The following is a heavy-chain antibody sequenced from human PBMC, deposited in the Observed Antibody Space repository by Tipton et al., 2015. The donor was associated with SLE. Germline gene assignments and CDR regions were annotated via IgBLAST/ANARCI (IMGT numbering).Heavy chain of an antibody. D-gene: IGHD5-24*01. CDR1: GGSIRPTTYY. J-gene: IGHJ4*02. Sequence: VSGGSIRPTTYYWAWIRQSPGKGLEWIGSIHYSGNPYYSPSLKRRVTISIDTSKNHFSLKLNSVPAADTAVYFCARHHHIPIFDSWGQGTLVTVSS. CDR3: ARHHHIPIFDS. CDR2: IHYSGNP. V-gene: IGHV4-39*07.